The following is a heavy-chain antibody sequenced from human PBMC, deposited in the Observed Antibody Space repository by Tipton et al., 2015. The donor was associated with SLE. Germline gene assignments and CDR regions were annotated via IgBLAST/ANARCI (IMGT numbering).Heavy chain of an antibody. CDR3: ARSTPDEFGF. J-gene: IGHJ4*01. CDR1: GGSFSGYY. D-gene: IGHD5/OR15-5a*01. V-gene: IGHV4-34*01. Sequence: TLSLTCAVYGGSFSGYYWSWIRQPPGEGLEWIGEVNHTGGANYNPSLKSRVTISVDTSKNQFSLKLKTVTAADTAVYYCARSTPDEFGFRGHGSLVTVSS. CDR2: VNHTGGA.